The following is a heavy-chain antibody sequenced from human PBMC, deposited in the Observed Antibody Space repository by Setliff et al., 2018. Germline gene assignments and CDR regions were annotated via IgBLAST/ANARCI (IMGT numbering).Heavy chain of an antibody. D-gene: IGHD2-2*01. Sequence: GESLKISCKASGYIFTNYWIGWVRQMPGKGLEWMGVIYPGDSDTRYSPSFQGQVTISADKSINTAYLQWSSLKASDTAIYYCTRHEDRNKCTSSSCYRENDAFDVWGQGAMVTVSS. CDR2: IYPGDSDT. CDR3: TRHEDRNKCTSSSCYRENDAFDV. V-gene: IGHV5-51*01. CDR1: GYIFTNYW. J-gene: IGHJ3*01.